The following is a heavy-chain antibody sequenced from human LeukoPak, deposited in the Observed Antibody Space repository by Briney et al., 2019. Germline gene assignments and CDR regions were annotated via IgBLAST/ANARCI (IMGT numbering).Heavy chain of an antibody. CDR1: GFTFSSYS. Sequence: GGSLRLACAASGFTFSSYSMNWVRQAGGKGLEWVSSISSSSSYIYYADSVKGRFTISRDNAKNSLYLQMNSLRAEDTAVYYCARIRYYYGSGSSYYYYGMDVWGQGTTVTVSS. D-gene: IGHD3-10*01. CDR3: ARIRYYYGSGSSYYYYGMDV. CDR2: ISSSSSYI. J-gene: IGHJ6*02. V-gene: IGHV3-21*01.